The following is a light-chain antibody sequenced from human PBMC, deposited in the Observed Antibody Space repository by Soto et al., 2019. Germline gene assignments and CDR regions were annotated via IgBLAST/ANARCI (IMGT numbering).Light chain of an antibody. CDR2: GAS. CDR3: KQDGSFPPIR. CDR1: QSVSST. J-gene: IGKJ4*02. V-gene: IGKV3-20*01. Sequence: SQSVSSTLAWHQRKPGQAPRLLIYGASSRATGIPDRFSGSGSGTDFTLTITCLEPADFAVYYCKQDGSFPPIRFG.